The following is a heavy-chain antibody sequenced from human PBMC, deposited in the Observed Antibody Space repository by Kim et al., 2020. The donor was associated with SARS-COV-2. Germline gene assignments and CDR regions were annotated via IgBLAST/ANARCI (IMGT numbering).Heavy chain of an antibody. CDR1: RFTFITYG. D-gene: IGHD1-26*01. J-gene: IGHJ3*01. CDR3: TSLSGAGFNV. Sequence: GGSLRLSCAASRFTFITYGMHWVRQAPDKGPEWVAVISGDGTKTKYMDSVKGRFIISRDNSRKTLSLQMNNLRAEDTAIYYCTSLSGAGFNVWGQGTMVT. V-gene: IGHV3-30*03. CDR2: ISGDGTKT.